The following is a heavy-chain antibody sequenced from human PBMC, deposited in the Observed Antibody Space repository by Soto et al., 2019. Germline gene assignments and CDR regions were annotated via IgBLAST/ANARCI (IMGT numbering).Heavy chain of an antibody. CDR2: IITSTGIT. Sequence: QVQLLQSGAEVKKPGASVKVSCKTSGYSFTAYAIIWMRQAPGQGLERVGWIITSTGITRYAQELQGRVAVTMDTSTNTAYMELTSLRSDDTAVYYCAREKNWGWEYWGQGTLITVSS. D-gene: IGHD3-16*01. CDR3: AREKNWGWEY. V-gene: IGHV1-18*01. J-gene: IGHJ4*02. CDR1: GYSFTAYA.